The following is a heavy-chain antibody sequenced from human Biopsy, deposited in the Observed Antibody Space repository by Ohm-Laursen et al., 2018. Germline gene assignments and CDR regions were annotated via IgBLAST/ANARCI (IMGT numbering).Heavy chain of an antibody. CDR2: VYYTGST. J-gene: IGHJ2*01. CDR1: GDSISSYY. V-gene: IGHV4-59*01. D-gene: IGHD3-22*01. CDR3: ARDRGYYSDRTVPGYFDL. Sequence: GTLSLTCAVSGDSISSYYWSWIRQLPGKGLQWIGYVYYTGSTDYNPSLQSRVTISVDTSKNHFSLRLRSVTPADTAIYYCARDRGYYSDRTVPGYFDLWGRGTLVTVSS.